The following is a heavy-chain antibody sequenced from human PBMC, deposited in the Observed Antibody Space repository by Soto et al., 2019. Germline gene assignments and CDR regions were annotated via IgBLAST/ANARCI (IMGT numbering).Heavy chain of an antibody. V-gene: IGHV3-9*01. J-gene: IGHJ3*02. CDR3: AKAEVGRSDAFDI. Sequence: EVQLVESGGGLVQPGRSLRLSCAASGFTFDDYAMHWVRQAPGKGLEWVSGISWNSGSIGYADSVKGRFTISRDNAKNSLYLQMNSLRAEDTALYYCAKAEVGRSDAFDIWGQGTMVTVSS. CDR2: ISWNSGSI. CDR1: GFTFDDYA.